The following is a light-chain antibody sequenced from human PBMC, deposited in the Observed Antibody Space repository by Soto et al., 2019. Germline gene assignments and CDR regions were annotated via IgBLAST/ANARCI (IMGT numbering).Light chain of an antibody. J-gene: IGLJ1*01. Sequence: QSALTQPASVSGSPGQSITISCAGISSDFGGYNYVSWYQQHPGRVPKLLIYDDSKRPSGVSNRFSGSKSGNTASLTISGLQDEDEADYYCASYTYTSPHVFGSGTKLTVL. CDR2: DDS. CDR3: ASYTYTSPHV. V-gene: IGLV2-14*03. CDR1: SSDFGGYNY.